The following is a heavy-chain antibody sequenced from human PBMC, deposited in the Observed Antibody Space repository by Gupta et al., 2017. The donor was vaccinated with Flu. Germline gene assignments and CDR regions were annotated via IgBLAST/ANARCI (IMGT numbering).Heavy chain of an antibody. Sequence: EVRLVESGGGPVKPGGSRRLSCAASVFTFPAYLMAWVRQAPGKGLEWVSSISSSSSGIHYADSLKGRFTVSRDNAKSSLYLQMSSLRAEDTGVYYCVRRASVKGADYWGQGIQVTVSS. CDR3: VRRASVKGADY. CDR2: ISSSSSGI. V-gene: IGHV3-21*06. J-gene: IGHJ4*02. CDR1: VFTFPAYL. D-gene: IGHD6-6*01.